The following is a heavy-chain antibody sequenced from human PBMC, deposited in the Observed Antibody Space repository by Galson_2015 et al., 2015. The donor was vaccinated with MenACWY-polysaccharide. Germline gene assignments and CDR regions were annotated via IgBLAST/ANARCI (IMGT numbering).Heavy chain of an antibody. D-gene: IGHD3/OR15-3a*01. Sequence: SLRLSCAASGFTFNNYAMTWVRQAPGKGLEWLSSISGSGALTYYADSVKGRFTVSRDNSRNTLWLQMNGLRAEDTAVYYCAKPPDGLYDCDSWFSHGGSDWGQGTLVTVSS. CDR1: GFTFNNYA. V-gene: IGHV3-23*01. J-gene: IGHJ4*02. CDR3: AKPPDGLYDCDSWFSHGGSD. CDR2: ISGSGALT.